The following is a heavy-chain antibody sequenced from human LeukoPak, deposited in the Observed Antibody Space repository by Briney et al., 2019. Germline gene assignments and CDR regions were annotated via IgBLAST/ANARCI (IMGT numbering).Heavy chain of an antibody. CDR3: ARHLMVRGVIIIPFDY. D-gene: IGHD3-10*01. J-gene: IGHJ4*02. CDR2: IIPIFGTA. CDR1: GGTFSSYA. V-gene: IGHV1-69*13. Sequence: SVKVSCKAPGGTFSSYAISWVRQAPGQGLEWMGGIIPIFGTANYAQKFQGRVTITADESASTAYMELSSLRSEDTAVYYCARHLMVRGVIIIPFDYWGQGTLVTVSS.